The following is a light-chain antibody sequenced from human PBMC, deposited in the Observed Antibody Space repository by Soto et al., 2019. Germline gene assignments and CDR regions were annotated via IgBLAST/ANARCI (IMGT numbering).Light chain of an antibody. J-gene: IGKJ2*01. CDR2: DVF. CDR1: QSITYW. V-gene: IGKV1-5*01. CDR3: QQYHSFSFT. Sequence: DIQMTQSPSSLSASVGDRVTITCRASQSITYWLAWYQQKPGRAPKLLIYDVFNLQSGVPSRFSGSGSGTEFTLTISSLQPYDSATYYCQQYHSFSFTFGKGTKLEIK.